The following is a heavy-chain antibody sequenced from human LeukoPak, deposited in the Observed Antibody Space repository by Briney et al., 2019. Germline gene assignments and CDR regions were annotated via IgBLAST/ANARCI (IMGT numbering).Heavy chain of an antibody. Sequence: SVKVSCKASGGTFSSYAISWVRQAPGQGLEWMGRISPIFGTANYAQKFQGRVTNTTDESTSTAYMELSSLRSEDTAVYYCARDDGYNLVEGYWGQGTLVTVSS. CDR1: GGTFSSYA. CDR2: ISPIFGTA. CDR3: ARDDGYNLVEGY. J-gene: IGHJ4*02. D-gene: IGHD5-24*01. V-gene: IGHV1-69*05.